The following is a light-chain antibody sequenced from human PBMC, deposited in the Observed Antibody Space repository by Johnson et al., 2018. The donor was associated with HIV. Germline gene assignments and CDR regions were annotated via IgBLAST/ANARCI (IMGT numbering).Light chain of an antibody. CDR3: GTWHSSLNGYV. CDR1: SSNIGNNY. V-gene: IGLV1-51*02. J-gene: IGLJ1*01. CDR2: ENN. Sequence: QSVLTQPPSVSAAPGQKVTISCSGSSSNIGNNYVSWYRHLPGTAPQLLIYENNKRPSGIPDRFSGSKSATSATLGITGLPPGDEADYYCGTWHSSLNGYVFGSGTKVTVL.